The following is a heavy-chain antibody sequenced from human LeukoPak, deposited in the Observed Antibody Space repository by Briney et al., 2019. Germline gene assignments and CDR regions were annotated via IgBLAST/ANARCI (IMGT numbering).Heavy chain of an antibody. CDR1: GGSISNYY. CDR3: ARAINDYSNYEVLTDNWFDP. J-gene: IGHJ5*02. CDR2: IYYSGST. D-gene: IGHD4-11*01. V-gene: IGHV4-59*01. Sequence: SETLSLTCTASGGSISNYYWSRIQQPPGKRLEWIGNIYYSGSTNYNPSLKSRVTISVDTSKNHFSLKLSSVTAADTAVYYCARAINDYSNYEVLTDNWFDPWGEGALVTVSS.